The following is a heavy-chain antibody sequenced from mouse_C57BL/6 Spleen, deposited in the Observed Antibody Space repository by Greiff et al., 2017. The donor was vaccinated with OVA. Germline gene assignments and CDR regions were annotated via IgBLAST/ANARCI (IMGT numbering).Heavy chain of an antibody. V-gene: IGHV5-4*01. Sequence: EVKVVESGGGLVKPGGSLKLSCAASGFTFSSYAMSWVRQTPEKRLEWVATISDGGSYTYYPDNVKGRFTISRDNAKNNLYLQMSHLKSEDTAMYYCAREDWDYWGQGTTLTVSS. CDR2: ISDGGSYT. CDR3: AREDWDY. J-gene: IGHJ2*01. D-gene: IGHD4-1*01. CDR1: GFTFSSYA.